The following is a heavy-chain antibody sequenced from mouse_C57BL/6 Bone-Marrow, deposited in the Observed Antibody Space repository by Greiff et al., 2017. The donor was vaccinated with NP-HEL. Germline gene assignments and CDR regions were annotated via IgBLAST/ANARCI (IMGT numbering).Heavy chain of an antibody. D-gene: IGHD2-4*01. V-gene: IGHV1-82*01. J-gene: IGHJ2*01. CDR1: GYAFSSSW. CDR3: ARRGYDYYFDY. CDR2: IYPGGGDT. Sequence: QVQLQQSGPELVKPGASVKISCKASGYAFSSSWMNWVKQRPGKGLEWIGRIYPGGGDTNYNGKFKGKATLTADKSSSTAYMQLSSLTSEDSAVYFCARRGYDYYFDYWGQGTTLTVSS.